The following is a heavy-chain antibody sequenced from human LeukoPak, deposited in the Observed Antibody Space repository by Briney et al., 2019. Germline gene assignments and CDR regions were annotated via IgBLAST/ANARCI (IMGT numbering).Heavy chain of an antibody. CDR2: MNPNSGNT. CDR3: ARGSVWSHIVVVPAASNWFDS. D-gene: IGHD2-2*01. Sequence: GASVKVSCKASGYTFTSYDINWVRQATGQGLEWMGWMNPNSGNTGYAQKFQGRVTITRNTSISTAYMELSRLRSDDTAVYYCARGSVWSHIVVVPAASNWFDSWGQGTLVTVSS. V-gene: IGHV1-8*01. CDR1: GYTFTSYD. J-gene: IGHJ5*01.